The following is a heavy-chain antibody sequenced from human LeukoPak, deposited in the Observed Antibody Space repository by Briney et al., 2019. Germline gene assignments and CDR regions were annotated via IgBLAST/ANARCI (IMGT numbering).Heavy chain of an antibody. Sequence: SETLSLTCTVSGGSISSSSYYWGWIRQPPGKGLEWIGSIYYSGSTYYNPSLKSRVTISVDTSKNQFSLKLYSVTASDTAVYYCARRTFSSTYYFFDYWGQGILVTVSS. CDR1: GGSISSSSYY. J-gene: IGHJ4*02. CDR2: IYYSGST. CDR3: ARRTFSSTYYFFDY. V-gene: IGHV4-39*07. D-gene: IGHD6-13*01.